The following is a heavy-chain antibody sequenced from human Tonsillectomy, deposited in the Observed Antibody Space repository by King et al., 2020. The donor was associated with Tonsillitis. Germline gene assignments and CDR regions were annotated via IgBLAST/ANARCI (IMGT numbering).Heavy chain of an antibody. J-gene: IGHJ3*01. Sequence: DVQLVESGGGLVQPGGSLRLSCAASGFTISNYWMSWVRQAPGKGLEWVANIRQDGNSKYYVDSVKGRFTIPRDNAKNSLYLQTNSLRVEDTAVYFCARIKLGAPPQDVFDVWGLGTLVTVSS. CDR1: GFTISNYW. V-gene: IGHV3-7*01. D-gene: IGHD1-26*01. CDR3: ARIKLGAPPQDVFDV. CDR2: IRQDGNSK.